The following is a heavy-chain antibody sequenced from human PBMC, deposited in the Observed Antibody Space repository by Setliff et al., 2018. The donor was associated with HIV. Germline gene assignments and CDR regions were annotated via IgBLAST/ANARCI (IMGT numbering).Heavy chain of an antibody. Sequence: PSETLSLTCTVSGDSISSYSWNWIRQSPGGGLEWIGFIFSSGSTKYNPSLQSRVTISVDTSKNQFSLKLSSVTAADTAVYYCARHSPSDYWGQGTLVTAPQ. CDR3: ARHSPSDY. CDR2: IFSSGST. V-gene: IGHV4-59*08. J-gene: IGHJ4*02. CDR1: GDSISSYS.